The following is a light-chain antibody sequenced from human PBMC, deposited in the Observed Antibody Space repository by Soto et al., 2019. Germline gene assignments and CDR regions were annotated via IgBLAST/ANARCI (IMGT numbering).Light chain of an antibody. CDR1: SSNIGAGYD. CDR2: GNS. CDR3: QSYDSSLSGSVV. J-gene: IGLJ2*01. Sequence: QSVLTQPPSVSGAPGQRVTISCTGSSSNIGAGYDVHWYQQLPGTAPKLPIYGNSNRPSGFPDRFSGSKSGTSASLAITGLQAEDEADYYCQSYDSSLSGSVVFGGGTQLTVL. V-gene: IGLV1-40*01.